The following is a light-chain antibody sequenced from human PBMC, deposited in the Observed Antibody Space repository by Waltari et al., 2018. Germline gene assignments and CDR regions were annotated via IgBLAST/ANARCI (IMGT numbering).Light chain of an antibody. J-gene: IGKJ5*01. V-gene: IGKV2-28*01. CDR2: LGS. Sequence: DIVMTQSPLSLPVTPGEPASISCSSSQSLRQSNGYNYLDWYLQKPGQAPKILIYLGSNRASGVPDRFSGSGSGTDFTLKISRVEAEDAGVYYCMEDVQSVTFGQGTRLEIK. CDR3: MEDVQSVT. CDR1: QSLRQSNGYNY.